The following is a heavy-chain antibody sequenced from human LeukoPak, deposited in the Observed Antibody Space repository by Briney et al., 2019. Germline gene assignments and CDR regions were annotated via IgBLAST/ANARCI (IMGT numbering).Heavy chain of an antibody. J-gene: IGHJ4*02. V-gene: IGHV3-23*01. D-gene: IGHD2-2*01. CDR1: GFMFSSYA. Sequence: GGSLRLSCAASGFMFSSYAMSWVRQAPGKGLEWVSGISGSGGGTDYADSVKGRFTISRDNSKNTLYLQMNSLRAEDTAVYYCAKGRWDQLLSEIDYWGQGTLVTVSS. CDR2: ISGSGGGT. CDR3: AKGRWDQLLSEIDY.